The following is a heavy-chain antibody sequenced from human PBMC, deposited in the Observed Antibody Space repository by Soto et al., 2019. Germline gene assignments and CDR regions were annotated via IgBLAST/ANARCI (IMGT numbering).Heavy chain of an antibody. CDR2: IYTSGST. D-gene: IGHD3-3*01. CDR1: GGSISSYY. Sequence: SETLSLTCTVSGGSISSYYWSWIRQPAGKGLEWIGRIYTSGSTNYNPSLKSRVTMSVDTSKNQFSLKLSSVTAADTAVYYCASDLSPYYDFWSGYSLPHAFDIWGQGTMVTVSS. V-gene: IGHV4-4*07. J-gene: IGHJ3*02. CDR3: ASDLSPYYDFWSGYSLPHAFDI.